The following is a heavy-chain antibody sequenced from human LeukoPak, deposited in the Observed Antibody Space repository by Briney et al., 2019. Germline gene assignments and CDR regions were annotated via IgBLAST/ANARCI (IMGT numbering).Heavy chain of an antibody. CDR3: ARASRFSTSFYYYYGMDV. D-gene: IGHD2-2*01. V-gene: IGHV4-59*01. CDR1: GGSISSYY. J-gene: IGHJ6*02. CDR2: IYYSGST. Sequence: SETLSLTCTVSGGSISSYYWSWIRQPPGKGLEWIAYIYYSGSTNYNPSLKSRVTISVDTSKNQFSLKLSSVTAADTAVYYCARASRFSTSFYYYYGMDVWGQGTTVTVSS.